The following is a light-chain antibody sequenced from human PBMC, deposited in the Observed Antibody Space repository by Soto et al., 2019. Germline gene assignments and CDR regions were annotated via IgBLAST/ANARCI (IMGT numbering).Light chain of an antibody. J-gene: IGKJ1*01. Sequence: IQLTQSPSSLSASVGDIVTITCRASQDISSYLAWYQQRPGKAPKLLIYAASTLQRGAPSRFSGSGSGTDFTLTISSLQPEDFATYYCQQLNSYLWTFGQGTKVEIK. V-gene: IGKV1-9*01. CDR1: QDISSY. CDR3: QQLNSYLWT. CDR2: AAS.